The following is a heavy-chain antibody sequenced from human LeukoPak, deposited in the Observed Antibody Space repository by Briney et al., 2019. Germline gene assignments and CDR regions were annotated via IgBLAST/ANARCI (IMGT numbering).Heavy chain of an antibody. CDR1: GGSISSSSYY. CDR3: AREPRGYSYGNWFDP. Sequence: SETLSLTCTVSGGSISSSSYYWGWIRQPPGKGLEWIGRIYYSGSTYHNPSLKSRVTISVDTSKNQFSLKLSSVTAADTAVYYCAREPRGYSYGNWFDPWGQGTLVTVSS. V-gene: IGHV4-39*02. D-gene: IGHD5-18*01. J-gene: IGHJ5*02. CDR2: IYYSGST.